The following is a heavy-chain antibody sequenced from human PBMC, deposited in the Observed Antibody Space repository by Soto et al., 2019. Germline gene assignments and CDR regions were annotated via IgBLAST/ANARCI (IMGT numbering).Heavy chain of an antibody. D-gene: IGHD3-10*01. J-gene: IGHJ4*02. V-gene: IGHV3-15*07. CDR1: GFVFKNAR. CDR2: IRSSAERGTT. CDR3: YHYGSGSYSTDY. Sequence: EVQMVESGGGLVQPGGSLRLSCAASGFVFKNARMSWARQAPGRVLEWVGHIRSSAERGTTDYAAPVKGRFTISRDDSQNTLYLQMNSLKTEDTAVYFCYHYGSGSYSTDYWGQGTLVTVSS.